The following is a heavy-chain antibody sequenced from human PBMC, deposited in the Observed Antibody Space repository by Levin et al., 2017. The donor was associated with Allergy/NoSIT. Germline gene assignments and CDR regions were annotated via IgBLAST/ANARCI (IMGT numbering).Heavy chain of an antibody. V-gene: IGHV3-23*01. J-gene: IGHJ6*02. CDR2: ISGSGGRT. Sequence: LSLTCAASGFTFSSYAMSWVRQAPGKGLEWVSAISGSGGRTYYADSVKGRFTISRDNFKNTLYLQMNSLRAEDTAVYYCAKEKQDSSGSNYGMDVWGQGTTVTVSS. CDR3: AKEKQDSSGSNYGMDV. CDR1: GFTFSSYA. D-gene: IGHD6-19*01.